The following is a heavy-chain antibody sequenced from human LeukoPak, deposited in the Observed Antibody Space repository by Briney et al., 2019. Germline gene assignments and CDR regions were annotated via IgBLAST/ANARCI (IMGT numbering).Heavy chain of an antibody. CDR1: GFTVSSNY. D-gene: IGHD6-13*01. J-gene: IGHJ4*02. CDR3: ARALSTIAAAGLYYFDY. V-gene: IGHV3-53*01. Sequence: GGSLRLSCAASGFTVSSNYMSWVRQAPGKGLEWVSVIYSGGSTYYAESVKGRFTISRDNSKNTLFLQMNSLRAEDTAVYYCARALSTIAAAGLYYFDYWGQGTLVTVSS. CDR2: IYSGGST.